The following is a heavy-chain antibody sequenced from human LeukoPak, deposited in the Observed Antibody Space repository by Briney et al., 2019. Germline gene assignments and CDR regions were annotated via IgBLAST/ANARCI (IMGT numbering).Heavy chain of an antibody. J-gene: IGHJ4*02. CDR3: ARGCSSTSCLYYFDY. CDR1: GGSFSGYY. V-gene: IGHV4-34*01. D-gene: IGHD2-2*01. CDR2: INNSGST. Sequence: PSETLSLTCAVYGGSFSGYYWSWIRQPPGKGLEWIGEINNSGSTNYNPSLKSRVTISVDTSKNQFSLKLSSVTAADTAVYYCARGCSSTSCLYYFDYWGQGTLVTVSS.